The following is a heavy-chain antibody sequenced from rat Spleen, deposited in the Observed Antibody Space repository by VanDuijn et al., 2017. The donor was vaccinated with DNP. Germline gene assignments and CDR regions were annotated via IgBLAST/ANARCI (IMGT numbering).Heavy chain of an antibody. D-gene: IGHD1-9*01. CDR3: ARSYYGYKAYFDY. Sequence: QVQLKESGPGLVQPSQTLSPACTVSGFSLTSFHVHWVRQSSGKGLEWMGVIWTGGSTEYNSALKSRLSISRDTSKSQVFLKMNSLQTEDTATYYCARSYYGYKAYFDYWGQGVMVTVSS. J-gene: IGHJ2*01. CDR1: GFSLTSFH. CDR2: IWTGGST. V-gene: IGHV2-43*01.